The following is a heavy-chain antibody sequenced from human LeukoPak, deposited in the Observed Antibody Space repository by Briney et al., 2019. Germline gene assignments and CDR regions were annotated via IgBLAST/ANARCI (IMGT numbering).Heavy chain of an antibody. V-gene: IGHV4-38-2*02. CDR3: AGLTYYYDSSGYFNDAFDI. CDR2: IYHSGST. J-gene: IGHJ3*02. Sequence: SETLSLTCTVSGYSISSGYYWGWIRQPPGKGLEWIGSIYHSGSTYYNPSLKSRVTISVDTSKNQFSPKLSSVTAADTAVYYCAGLTYYYDSSGYFNDAFDIWGQGTMVTVYS. D-gene: IGHD3-22*01. CDR1: GYSISSGYY.